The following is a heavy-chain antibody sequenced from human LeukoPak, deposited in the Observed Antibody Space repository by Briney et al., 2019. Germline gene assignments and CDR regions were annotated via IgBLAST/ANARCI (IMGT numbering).Heavy chain of an antibody. V-gene: IGHV4-34*01. J-gene: IGHJ4*02. CDR2: VNHSGST. CDR3: ARAGDSSGHSDY. Sequence: KPSETLSLXCAVYGGSFSGYYWSWIRQPPGKGLEWIGEVNHSGSTNYYPSLKSRVTISVDTSRNQFSLKLSSVTAADTAMYHCARAGDSSGHSDYWGQGTLVTVSS. CDR1: GGSFSGYY. D-gene: IGHD3-22*01.